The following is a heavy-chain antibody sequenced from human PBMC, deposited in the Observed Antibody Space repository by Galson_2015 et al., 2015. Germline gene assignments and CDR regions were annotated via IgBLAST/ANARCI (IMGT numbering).Heavy chain of an antibody. CDR3: TRGLAGPGYC. D-gene: IGHD6-19*01. V-gene: IGHV3-15*01. Sequence: SLRLSCAASGFTVSTKHMSWVRQAPGKGLEWVGRIKSKADGGTTDYAAPVKGRFTISRDDSKNTLYLQLNSLKTEDTAVYYCTRGLAGPGYCWGQGTLVTVSS. J-gene: IGHJ4*02. CDR2: IKSKADGGTT. CDR1: GFTVSTKH.